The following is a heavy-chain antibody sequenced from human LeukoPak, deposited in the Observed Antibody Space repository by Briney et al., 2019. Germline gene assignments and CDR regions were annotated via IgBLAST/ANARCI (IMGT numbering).Heavy chain of an antibody. J-gene: IGHJ3*01. Sequence: LSLTCAVYGGSFSGYYWSWIRQAPGKGLEWVSYISSSSSTIYYADSVKGRFTISRDNAKNSLYLQMNSLRAEDTAVYYCARGYPEDGYWGQGTMVTVSS. CDR2: ISSSSSTI. CDR1: GGSFSGYY. V-gene: IGHV3-11*04. CDR3: ARGYPEDGY. D-gene: IGHD5-24*01.